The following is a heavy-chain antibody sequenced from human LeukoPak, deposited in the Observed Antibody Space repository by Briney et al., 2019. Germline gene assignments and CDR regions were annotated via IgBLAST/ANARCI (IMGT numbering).Heavy chain of an antibody. V-gene: IGHV4-39*01. D-gene: IGHD3-22*01. CDR3: ARLSYYDSSGYPRLFDY. CDR2: IYYSGST. J-gene: IGHJ4*02. Sequence: SQTLSLTCTVSGGSISSSSYYWGWIRQPPGKGLEWIGSIYYSGSTYYNPSLKSRVTISVDTSKNQFSLKLSSVTAADTAVYYCARLSYYDSSGYPRLFDYWGQGTLVTVSS. CDR1: GGSISSSSYY.